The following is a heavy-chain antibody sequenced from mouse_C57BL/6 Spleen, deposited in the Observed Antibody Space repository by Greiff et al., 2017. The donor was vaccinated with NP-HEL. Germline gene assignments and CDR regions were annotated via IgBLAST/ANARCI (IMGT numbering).Heavy chain of an antibody. CDR2: INPYNGDT. CDR3: AREGGSSGDDY. J-gene: IGHJ2*01. V-gene: IGHV1-20*01. Sequence: EVKLVESGPELVKPGDSVKISCKASGYSFTGYFMNWVMQSHGKSLEWIGRINPYNGDTFYNQKFKGKATLTVDKSSSTAHMELRSLTSEDSAVYYCAREGGSSGDDYWGQGTTLTVSS. CDR1: GYSFTGYF. D-gene: IGHD3-2*02.